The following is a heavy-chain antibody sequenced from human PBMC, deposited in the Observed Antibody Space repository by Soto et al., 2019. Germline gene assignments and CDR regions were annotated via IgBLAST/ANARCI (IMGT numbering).Heavy chain of an antibody. D-gene: IGHD1-26*01. CDR2: ISFDGTYK. Sequence: QVQLVESGGGVVQPGRSLRLSCAASGFTFSSYGMHWVRQAPGKGLEWLAVISFDGTYKYHADSVKGRFTISRDNSKNTLFLQISSLRAEDTAVYYCVKDNLQSGSYENWYFDLWGRGTLVTVSS. CDR3: VKDNLQSGSYENWYFDL. J-gene: IGHJ2*01. V-gene: IGHV3-30*18. CDR1: GFTFSSYG.